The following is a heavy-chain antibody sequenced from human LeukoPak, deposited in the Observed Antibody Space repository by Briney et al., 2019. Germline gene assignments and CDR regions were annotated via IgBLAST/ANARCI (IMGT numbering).Heavy chain of an antibody. CDR1: GGSISSGDYY. CDR2: IYDSGST. CDR3: ARVNYDFWSGYNYYFDY. V-gene: IGHV4-30-4*01. J-gene: IGHJ4*02. Sequence: PSQTLSLTCTVSGGSISSGDYYWSWIRQPPGKGLEWVGYIYDSGSTYYNPSLKSRVTISVDTSKNQFSLKLSSVTAADTAVYYCARVNYDFWSGYNYYFDYWGQGTLVTVSS. D-gene: IGHD3-3*01.